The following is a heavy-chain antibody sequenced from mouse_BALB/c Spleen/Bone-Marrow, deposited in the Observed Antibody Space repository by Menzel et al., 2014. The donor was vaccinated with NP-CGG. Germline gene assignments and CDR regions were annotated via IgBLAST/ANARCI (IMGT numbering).Heavy chain of an antibody. D-gene: IGHD1-1*01. CDR3: AREGGYYGSLYAMDY. V-gene: IGHV1-14*01. CDR1: GYTFTSYV. CDR2: INPYNDGT. Sequence: EVKLVDSGPELVKPGASVKMSCKASGYTFTSYVMHWVKQKPGQGLEWIGYINPYNDGTKYNEKFKGKATLTSDKSSSTAYMELSSLTSEDSAVYYCAREGGYYGSLYAMDYWGQGTSVTVSS. J-gene: IGHJ4*01.